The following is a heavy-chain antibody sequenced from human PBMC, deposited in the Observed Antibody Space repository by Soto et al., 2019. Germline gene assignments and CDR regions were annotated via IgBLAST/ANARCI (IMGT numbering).Heavy chain of an antibody. Sequence: QVQLQQWGAGLLKPSETLSLTCAVYGGSFSGYSWTWIRQPPGTGLEWIGEINHSGSTNYNPSLKSRVTMSVDTSKNQFSLKLISVTAADTAVYYCARDKITGLFDYWGQGTLVTVSS. J-gene: IGHJ4*02. CDR3: ARDKITGLFDY. CDR2: INHSGST. D-gene: IGHD2-8*02. V-gene: IGHV4-34*01. CDR1: GGSFSGYS.